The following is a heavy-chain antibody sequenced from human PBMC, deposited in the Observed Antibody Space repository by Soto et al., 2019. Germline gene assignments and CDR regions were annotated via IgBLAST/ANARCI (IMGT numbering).Heavy chain of an antibody. CDR3: ASTSDYYDSSGYSWFDP. J-gene: IGHJ5*02. Sequence: PSETLSLTCTVSGGSISSGGYYWSWIRQHPGRGLEWIGYIYYSGSTYYNPSLKSRVTISVDTSKNQFSLKLSSVTAADTAVYYCASTSDYYDSSGYSWFDPWGQGTLVTVSS. D-gene: IGHD3-22*01. CDR2: IYYSGST. CDR1: GGSISSGGYY. V-gene: IGHV4-31*03.